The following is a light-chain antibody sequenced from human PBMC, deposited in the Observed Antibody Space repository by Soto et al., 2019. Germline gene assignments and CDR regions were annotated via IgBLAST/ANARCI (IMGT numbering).Light chain of an antibody. CDR2: KVS. CDR3: MQGTHWPYT. V-gene: IGKV2-30*01. CDR1: QSLVYSDGNTY. Sequence: DAVMTQSPLSLPVTLGQPASISCRSSQSLVYSDGNTYLNWFPQRPGQSPRRLIYKVSNRDSGVPDRFSGSGSGTDVTLKISRVEAEDVGVYYCMQGTHWPYTCGQETKLEIK. J-gene: IGKJ2*01.